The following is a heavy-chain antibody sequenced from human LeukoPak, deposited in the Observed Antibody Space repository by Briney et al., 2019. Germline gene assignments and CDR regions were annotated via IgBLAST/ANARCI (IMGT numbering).Heavy chain of an antibody. CDR1: GGTFSSYA. CDR2: IIPILGIA. D-gene: IGHD3-22*01. CDR3: AREYDSSGYPTSFDY. Sequence: ASVKVSCKASGGTFSSYAISWVRQAPGQGLEWMGRIIPILGIANYAQKFQGRVTITADKSTSTAYMELSSLRSEDTAVYYCAREYDSSGYPTSFDYWGQGTLVTVSS. J-gene: IGHJ4*02. V-gene: IGHV1-69*04.